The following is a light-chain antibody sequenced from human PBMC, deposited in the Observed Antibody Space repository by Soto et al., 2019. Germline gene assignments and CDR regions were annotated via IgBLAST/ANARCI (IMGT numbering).Light chain of an antibody. CDR3: QKFNSYPLT. CDR2: AAS. Sequence: DIPLTQSPSFLSASVGDRVTITCRASQASSNYLAWYQQKAGKAPNLLIYAASTLQSGVPSRFSGSGSGTEFTLTISSLQPEDFATYYCQKFNSYPLTCGQGTLMEIK. J-gene: IGKJ5*01. CDR1: QASSNY. V-gene: IGKV1-9*01.